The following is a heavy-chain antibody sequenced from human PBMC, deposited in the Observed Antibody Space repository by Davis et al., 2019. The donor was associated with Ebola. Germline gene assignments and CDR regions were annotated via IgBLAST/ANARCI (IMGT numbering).Heavy chain of an antibody. CDR3: ARGDIGVAATGWFDP. CDR2: SSSKTYSYTT. D-gene: IGHD2-15*01. Sequence: PGGSLRLSCETSGFTFSDHNMDWVRLAPGKGLEWIGRSSSKTYSYTTKYAASVEGRFTISRDESENSLYLQMNGLKTEDTAVYYCARGDIGVAATGWFDPSGKGTVVSVST. V-gene: IGHV3-72*01. J-gene: IGHJ5*02. CDR1: GFTFSDHN.